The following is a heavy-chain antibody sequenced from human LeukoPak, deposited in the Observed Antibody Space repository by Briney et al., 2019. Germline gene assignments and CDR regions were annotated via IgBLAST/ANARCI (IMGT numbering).Heavy chain of an antibody. V-gene: IGHV3-30*02. CDR2: IRYDGSNK. J-gene: IGHJ4*02. CDR1: GFTFSSYG. D-gene: IGHD6-13*01. CDR3: AKDRGEAAAAKYYFDY. Sequence: PGGSLRLSCAASGFTFSSYGMHWVRQAPGKGLEWVAFIRYDGSNKYYADSVKGRFTISRDNSKNTLYLQMNSLRAEDTAVYYCAKDRGEAAAAKYYFDYWGQGTLVTASS.